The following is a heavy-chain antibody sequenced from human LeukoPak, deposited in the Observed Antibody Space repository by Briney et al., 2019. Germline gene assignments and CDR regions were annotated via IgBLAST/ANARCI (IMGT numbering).Heavy chain of an antibody. Sequence: GGSLRLSCAASGFTFSNYEMHWVRQAPGKGLEWVSLIYSGGSTYYADSVKGRFTISRDNSKNTLYLQMNSLRAEDTAVYYCARDRAILTGTYMDVWGKGTTVTVSS. CDR1: GFTFSNYE. J-gene: IGHJ6*03. CDR2: IYSGGST. D-gene: IGHD3-9*01. CDR3: ARDRAILTGTYMDV. V-gene: IGHV3-66*01.